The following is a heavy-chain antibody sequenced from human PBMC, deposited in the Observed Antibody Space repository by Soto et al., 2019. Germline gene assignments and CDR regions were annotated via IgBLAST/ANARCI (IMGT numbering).Heavy chain of an antibody. CDR1: GGSIGSYY. CDR2: IYYSGST. J-gene: IGHJ6*02. V-gene: IGHV4-59*01. Sequence: SETLSLTCTVSGGSIGSYYWGWFRQPPGKGLEWIFYIYYSGSTNYSPYLKSLVKISVDTSKHQFSLKLRSVNAADTAVYYCARLGVSPSTESYYYGLYXWGQGTTVTFS. D-gene: IGHD3-16*01. CDR3: ARLGVSPSTESYYYGLYX.